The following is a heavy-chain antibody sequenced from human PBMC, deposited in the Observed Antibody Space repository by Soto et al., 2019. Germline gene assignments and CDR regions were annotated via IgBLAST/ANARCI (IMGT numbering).Heavy chain of an antibody. CDR2: INPNSCGT. CDR3: AKGGAVAGGVDWFDP. CDR1: GYTFTGYY. J-gene: IGHJ5*02. V-gene: IGHV1-2*02. D-gene: IGHD6-19*01. Sequence: ASVKVSCKASGYTFTGYYIHWVRQAPGQGLEWMGWINPNSCGTIYTQKFQGRVTMTRDTSVTTAYMELTRLISDDTAVYYCAKGGAVAGGVDWFDPWGQGTLVTVSS.